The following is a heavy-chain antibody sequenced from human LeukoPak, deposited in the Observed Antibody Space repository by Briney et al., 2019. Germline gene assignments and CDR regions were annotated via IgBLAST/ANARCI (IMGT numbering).Heavy chain of an antibody. J-gene: IGHJ3*02. CDR2: VGGSSNSI. CDR1: GFTFSSYG. V-gene: IGHV3-48*01. CDR3: ARSPII. Sequence: GGSLRLSCAASGFTFSSYGMTWVRQAPGKGLEWVSYVGGSSNSIYYADSVKGRFTISRDNARNSLYLQMNSLRAEDTAVYYCARSPIIWGQGTMVTVSS.